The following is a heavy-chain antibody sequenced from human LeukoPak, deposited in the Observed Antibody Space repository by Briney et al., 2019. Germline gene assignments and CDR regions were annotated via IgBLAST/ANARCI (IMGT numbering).Heavy chain of an antibody. J-gene: IGHJ3*02. D-gene: IGHD6-19*01. Sequence: SETLSLTCAVYGGSFSGYYWSWIRQPPGKGLEWIGEINHSGSTNYNPSLKSRVTISVDTSKNQFSLELSSVTAADTAVYYCAYSSGWYRPDAFDIWGQGTMVTVSS. V-gene: IGHV4-34*01. CDR3: AYSSGWYRPDAFDI. CDR1: GGSFSGYY. CDR2: INHSGST.